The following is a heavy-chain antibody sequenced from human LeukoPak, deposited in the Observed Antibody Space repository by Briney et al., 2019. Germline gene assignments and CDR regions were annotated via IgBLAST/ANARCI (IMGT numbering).Heavy chain of an antibody. J-gene: IGHJ4*02. CDR1: GYTFTDYY. V-gene: IGHV1-2*02. D-gene: IGHD3-22*01. CDR2: INPNSGGT. CDR3: ARDYYDSSGLLDY. Sequence: ASVKVSCKASGYTFTDYYMHWVRQAPGQGLEWMGWINPNSGGTNYAQKFQGRVTMTRDTSISTAYMELSRLRSDDTAVYYCARDYYDSSGLLDYWAREPWSPSPQ.